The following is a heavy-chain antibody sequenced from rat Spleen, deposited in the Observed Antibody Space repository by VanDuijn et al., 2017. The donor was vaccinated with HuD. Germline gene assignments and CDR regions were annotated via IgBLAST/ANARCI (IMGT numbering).Heavy chain of an antibody. V-gene: IGHV3-1*01. CDR2: INYSGST. Sequence: EVQLQESGPGLVKPSQSLSLTCSVTGYSITSNYWGWIRKFPGNKMEWIGHINYSGSTSYNPSLKSRISITRATSKNQFFLQLNSVTTEDTATYYCARRTGQVYNNYFDYWGQGVMVTVSS. D-gene: IGHD1-10*01. J-gene: IGHJ2*01. CDR3: ARRTGQVYNNYFDY. CDR1: GYSITSNY.